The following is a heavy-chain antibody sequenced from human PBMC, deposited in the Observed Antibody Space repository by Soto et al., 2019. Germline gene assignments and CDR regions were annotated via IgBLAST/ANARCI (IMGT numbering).Heavy chain of an antibody. CDR3: GRDSNTATKYYNYYYGVDV. V-gene: IGHV3-30*03. CDR1: RFTFSTYG. CDR2: ISYDGSNK. J-gene: IGHJ6*02. D-gene: IGHD5-18*01. Sequence: QVQLVESGGGVVQPGRSLRLSCAASRFTFSTYGMHWVRQAPGEGLEWVAVISYDGSNKYYADSVKGRFTISRDNSRNTLYLQMNSLSADDTAVYYCGRDSNTATKYYNYYYGVDVWGQGTTVTVSS.